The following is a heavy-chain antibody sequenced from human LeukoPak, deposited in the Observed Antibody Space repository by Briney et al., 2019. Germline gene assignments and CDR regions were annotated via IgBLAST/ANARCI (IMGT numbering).Heavy chain of an antibody. Sequence: PGGSLRLSCAASGFTFSSYWMHWVRQAPGKGLVWVSRINSDGSSTSYADSVKGRFTISRDNAKNTLYLQMNSLRAEDTAVYYCAREGYSYGNHYWYFDLWGRGTLVTVSS. V-gene: IGHV3-74*01. J-gene: IGHJ2*01. D-gene: IGHD5-18*01. CDR1: GFTFSSYW. CDR3: AREGYSYGNHYWYFDL. CDR2: INSDGSST.